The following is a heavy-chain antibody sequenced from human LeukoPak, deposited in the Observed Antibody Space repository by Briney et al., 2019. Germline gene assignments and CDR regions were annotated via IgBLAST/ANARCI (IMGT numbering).Heavy chain of an antibody. CDR3: ARFHCSTTSCYRWFDP. D-gene: IGHD2-2*01. CDR1: GGSISGYY. CDR2: MYYSGSA. J-gene: IGHJ5*02. V-gene: IGHV4-59*01. Sequence: SETLSLTCTVSGGSISGYYWSGIRQPPGKGLEWIGYMYYSGSATYNPSLKSRVTISVDTSKNQFSLKLTSVTAADTAVYYCARFHCSTTSCYRWFDPWGQGALVTVSS.